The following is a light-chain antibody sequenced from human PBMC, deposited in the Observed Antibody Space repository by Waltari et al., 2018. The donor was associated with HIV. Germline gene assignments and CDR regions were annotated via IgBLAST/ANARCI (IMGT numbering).Light chain of an antibody. J-gene: IGKJ1*01. V-gene: IGKV1-12*01. CDR3: QQAHSLPWT. CDR2: ASS. Sequence: DIQMTQSPSLVSASVGDRVTITCRASQSIVTWLSWYQQKPGTAPALLIFASSRLQGGIPGRFSGSGSGTNFTLTIRNIQPDDFAIYHCQQAHSLPWTFGQGTNVE. CDR1: QSIVTW.